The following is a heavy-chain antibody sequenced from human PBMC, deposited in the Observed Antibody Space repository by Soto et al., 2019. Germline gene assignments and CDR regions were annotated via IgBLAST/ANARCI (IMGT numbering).Heavy chain of an antibody. CDR1: GFTFSSYS. D-gene: IGHD6-19*01. V-gene: IGHV3-21*01. CDR2: ISSSSSYI. Sequence: GGSLRLSCAASGFTFSSYSMNWVRQAPGKGLEWVSSISSSSSYIYYADSVKGRFTISRDNAKNSLYLQMNSLRAEDTAVYYCASSRGWLGIAVAGDAFDIWGQGTMVTVSS. J-gene: IGHJ3*02. CDR3: ASSRGWLGIAVAGDAFDI.